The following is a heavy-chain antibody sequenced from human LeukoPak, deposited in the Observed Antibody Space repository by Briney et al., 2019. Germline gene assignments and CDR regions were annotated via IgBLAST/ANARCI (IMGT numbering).Heavy chain of an antibody. J-gene: IGHJ6*03. V-gene: IGHV1-18*01. CDR1: GYTFTSYG. CDR2: ISAYNGNT. Sequence: ASVKVSCKASGYTFTSYGISWVRQAPGQGLEWMGWISAYNGNTNYAQKLQGRVTMTTDTSTSTAYMEPRSLRSDDTAVYYCARDGESSWYGYYYYYMDVWGKGTTVTVSS. CDR3: ARDGESSWYGYYYYYMDV. D-gene: IGHD6-13*01.